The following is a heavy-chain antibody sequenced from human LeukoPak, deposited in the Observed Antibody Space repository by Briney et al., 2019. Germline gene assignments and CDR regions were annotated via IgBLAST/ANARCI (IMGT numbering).Heavy chain of an antibody. D-gene: IGHD2-15*01. CDR1: GGSFSGYY. CDR3: ARGYCSGGSCYSPLKNWFDP. Sequence: SETLSLTCAVYGGSFSGYYWGWIRQPPGKGLEWIGSIYHSGSTYYNPSLKSRVTISVDTSKNQFSLKLSSVTAADTAVYYCARGYCSGGSCYSPLKNWFDPWGQGTLVTVSS. V-gene: IGHV4-38-2*01. J-gene: IGHJ5*02. CDR2: IYHSGST.